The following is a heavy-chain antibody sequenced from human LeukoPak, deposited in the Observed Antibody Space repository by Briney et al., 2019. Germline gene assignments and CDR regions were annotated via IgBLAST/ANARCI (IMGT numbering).Heavy chain of an antibody. Sequence: GGSLRLSCVGSGFTFRNYWMSWVRQAPGKGLEWVANINQDGSAKYFADSVKGRFTISRDNAKNSVYLQVNRLRVEDLAVFYCARVVSYGLLDSGGQGPLSPVS. J-gene: IGHJ4*02. CDR1: GFTFRNYW. CDR2: INQDGSAK. V-gene: IGHV3-7*01. CDR3: ARVVSYGLLDS. D-gene: IGHD3-16*01.